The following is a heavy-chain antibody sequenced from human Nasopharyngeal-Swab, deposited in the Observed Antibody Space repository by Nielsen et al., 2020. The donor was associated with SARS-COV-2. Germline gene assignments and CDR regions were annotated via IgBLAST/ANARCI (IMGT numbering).Heavy chain of an antibody. D-gene: IGHD3-10*01. CDR2: ISGSGGST. J-gene: IGHJ3*02. V-gene: IGHV3-23*01. Sequence: GESLKISCTASGFTFDDYAMHWVRQAPGKGLEWVSAISGSGGSTYYADSVKGRFTISRDNSKNTLYLQMNSLRAEDTAVYYCAKDKAYTGLITMGTSDAFDIWGQGTMVTVSS. CDR1: GFTFDDYA. CDR3: AKDKAYTGLITMGTSDAFDI.